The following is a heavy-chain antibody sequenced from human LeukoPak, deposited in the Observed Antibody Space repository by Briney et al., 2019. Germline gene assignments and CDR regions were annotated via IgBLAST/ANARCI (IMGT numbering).Heavy chain of an antibody. CDR2: IYYSGNT. CDR3: ASAVAGRNYYYYMDV. D-gene: IGHD6-6*01. Sequence: PSETLSLTCTVSGGSIRSYFWSWIRQPPGKGLEWIGYIYYSGNTNYNPSLKGRVTMSVDTSKNQFSLKLSSVTAADTAVYYCASAVAGRNYYYYMDVRAKGTTVTVSS. CDR1: GGSIRSYF. J-gene: IGHJ6*03. V-gene: IGHV4-59*01.